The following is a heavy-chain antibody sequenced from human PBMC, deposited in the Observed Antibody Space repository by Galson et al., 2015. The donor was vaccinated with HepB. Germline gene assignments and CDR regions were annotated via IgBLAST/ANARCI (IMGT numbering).Heavy chain of an antibody. Sequence: SLRLSCAASGFILSNYAMTWVRQAAGKGLEWVSTISDRTYYADSVKGRFTISRDNSKNTLYLQMNSLRADDTAVYYCTKDSSSGYPHYFDYWGQGTLVTVSS. D-gene: IGHD3-22*01. V-gene: IGHV3-23*01. CDR1: GFILSNYA. J-gene: IGHJ4*02. CDR3: TKDSSSGYPHYFDY. CDR2: ISDRT.